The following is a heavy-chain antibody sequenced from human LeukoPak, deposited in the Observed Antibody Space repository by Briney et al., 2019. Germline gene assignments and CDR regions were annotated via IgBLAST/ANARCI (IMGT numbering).Heavy chain of an antibody. Sequence: SVKVSCKASGGTFSSYAISWVRQAPGQGLEWMGGIIPIFGTANYAQKFQGRVTITADESTSTAYMELSGLRSEDTAVYYCARDGYYDSRGSWFDPWGQGTLVTVSS. V-gene: IGHV1-69*13. D-gene: IGHD3-22*01. CDR1: GGTFSSYA. CDR2: IIPIFGTA. CDR3: ARDGYYDSRGSWFDP. J-gene: IGHJ5*02.